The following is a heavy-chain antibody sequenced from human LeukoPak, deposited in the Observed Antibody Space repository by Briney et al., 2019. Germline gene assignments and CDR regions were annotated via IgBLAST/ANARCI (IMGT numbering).Heavy chain of an antibody. J-gene: IGHJ4*02. CDR2: IYSGGST. CDR3: ASNYGSGSYFDY. V-gene: IGHV3-53*01. CDR1: GFTVSSNY. Sequence: GGSLRLSCAASGFTVSSNYMNWARQAPGKGLEWVSVIYSGGSTYYADSVKGRFTISRDNSKDTLYLQMNSLRAEDTAVYYCASNYGSGSYFDYWGQGTLVTVSS. D-gene: IGHD3-10*01.